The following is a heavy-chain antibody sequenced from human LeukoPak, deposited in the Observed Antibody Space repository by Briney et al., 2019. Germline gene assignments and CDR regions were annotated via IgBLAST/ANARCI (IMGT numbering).Heavy chain of an antibody. Sequence: NPGGSLRLSCAASGFTVSSNYMNWVRQAPGKGLEWVSSISSSSSYIYYADSVKGRFTISRDNAKNSLYLQMNSLRAEDTAVYYCARDIVVVPAGMNDYWGQGTLVTVSS. J-gene: IGHJ4*02. CDR2: ISSSSSYI. CDR3: ARDIVVVPAGMNDY. V-gene: IGHV3-21*01. D-gene: IGHD2-2*01. CDR1: GFTVSSNY.